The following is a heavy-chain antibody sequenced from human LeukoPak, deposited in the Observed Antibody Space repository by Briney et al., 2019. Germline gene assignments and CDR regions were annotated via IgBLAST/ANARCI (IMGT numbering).Heavy chain of an antibody. CDR1: GVSMGSGGYS. CDR2: IYHSGSS. D-gene: IGHD3-10*01. CDR3: ARTNYGSGSYYNI. Sequence: SETLSLTCAVSGVSMGSGGYSWSWVRQPPGKGLEWIGYIYHSGSSYYNPSLKSRVSISVDTSKNQFSLKLNSVTAADTALYYCARTNYGSGSYYNIWGQGTLVSVSS. J-gene: IGHJ4*02. V-gene: IGHV4-30-2*05.